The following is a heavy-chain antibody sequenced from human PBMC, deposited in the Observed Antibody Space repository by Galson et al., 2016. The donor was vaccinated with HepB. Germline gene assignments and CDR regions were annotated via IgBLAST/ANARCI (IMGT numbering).Heavy chain of an antibody. CDR2: IKSDGSSL. V-gene: IGHV3-74*01. D-gene: IGHD3-10*01. CDR3: ARDPHGSGSLSPHDAFDI. CDR1: GFSFSSSW. J-gene: IGHJ3*02. Sequence: SLRLSCAASGFSFSSSWMHWVRQGPGKGLVWVSRIKSDGSSLSYANSVKGRFTISRDNAKNTLYLQMNSLRDEDTAVYYCARDPHGSGSLSPHDAFDIWGQGTMVTVSS.